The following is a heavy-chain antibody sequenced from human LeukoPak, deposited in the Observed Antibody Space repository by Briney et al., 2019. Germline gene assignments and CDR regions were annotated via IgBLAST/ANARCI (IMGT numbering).Heavy chain of an antibody. Sequence: ASVKVSCKXSGYTFTSYYMHWVRQSPGQGLERVGIINPSGGSTSYAQKFQGRVTMTRDTSTSTVYMELSSLRSEDTAVYHCARLLPGDAFDIWGQGTMVTVSS. V-gene: IGHV1-46*01. J-gene: IGHJ3*02. CDR2: INPSGGST. D-gene: IGHD3-22*01. CDR1: GYTFTSYY. CDR3: ARLLPGDAFDI.